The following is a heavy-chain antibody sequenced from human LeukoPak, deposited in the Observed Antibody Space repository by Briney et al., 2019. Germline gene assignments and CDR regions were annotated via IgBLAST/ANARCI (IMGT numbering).Heavy chain of an antibody. CDR3: TTGDIVVVPAAIKVDYYYYMDV. Sequence: GGSLRLSCAASGFTFSNAWMSWVRQAPGKGLEWVGRIKSKTDGGTTDYAAPVKGRFTISRDDSKNTLYLQMNSLKTEDTAVYYCTTGDIVVVPAAIKVDYYYYMDVWGKGTTVTVSS. CDR2: IKSKTDGGTT. D-gene: IGHD2-2*02. V-gene: IGHV3-15*01. J-gene: IGHJ6*03. CDR1: GFTFSNAW.